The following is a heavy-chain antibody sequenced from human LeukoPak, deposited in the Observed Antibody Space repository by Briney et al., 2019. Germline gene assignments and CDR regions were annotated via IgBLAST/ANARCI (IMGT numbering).Heavy chain of an antibody. V-gene: IGHV1-18*01. D-gene: IGHD3-22*01. CDR2: ISAYNGNT. J-gene: IGHJ4*02. CDR3: VRYSDSSGIPDY. Sequence: ASVRVSCKASGYTFIIYGFSWVRQAPGQGLEWMGWISAYNGNTNYAQKFQGRITMTTDTSTSTAYMDLRSLRSDDTAVYYCVRYSDSSGIPDYWGQGTLVIVFS. CDR1: GYTFIIYG.